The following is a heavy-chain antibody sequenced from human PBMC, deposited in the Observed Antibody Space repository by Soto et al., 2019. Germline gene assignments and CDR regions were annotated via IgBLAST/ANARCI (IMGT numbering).Heavy chain of an antibody. CDR1: GNTFTSYD. Sequence: QVQLVQSGAEVKKPGASVKVSCKASGNTFTSYDINWVRQATGHGLEWMGWINPNSGNIGYAQKFQGRVTMTRDTARKTAYMELSRLRSGDTAVDYCARGRAWGSYNLLDCRGQGTLFTVS. CDR2: INPNSGNI. CDR3: ARGRAWGSYNLLDC. J-gene: IGHJ4*02. D-gene: IGHD3-16*01. V-gene: IGHV1-8*01.